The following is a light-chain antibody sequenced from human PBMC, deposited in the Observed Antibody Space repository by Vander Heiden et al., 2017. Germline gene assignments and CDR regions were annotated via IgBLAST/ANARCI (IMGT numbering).Light chain of an antibody. J-gene: IGKJ4*01. CDR3: QQSDRTPHH. CDR1: QAISTY. Sequence: DIQMTESPSSLSASVGDRVTITCRASQAISTYLNWYQQKPGKAPTLLFYAASSVQSGVPSRFSGSGSGTDFTLTISMLQPEDFANYYCQQSDRTPHHFGGGTKVEIK. V-gene: IGKV1-39*01. CDR2: AAS.